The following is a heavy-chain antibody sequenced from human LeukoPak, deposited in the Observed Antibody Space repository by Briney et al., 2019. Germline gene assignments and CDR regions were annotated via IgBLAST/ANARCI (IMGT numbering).Heavy chain of an antibody. CDR1: GFTFSSYG. D-gene: IGHD3-10*01. J-gene: IGHJ4*02. Sequence: GGSLRLSCAASGFTFSSYGMHWVRQAPGKGLEWVAVISYDGSNKYYAGSVKGRFTISRDNSKNTLYLQMNSLRAEDTAVYYCAKDQERITMVRGVISYYFDYWGQGTLVTVSS. CDR3: AKDQERITMVRGVISYYFDY. CDR2: ISYDGSNK. V-gene: IGHV3-30*18.